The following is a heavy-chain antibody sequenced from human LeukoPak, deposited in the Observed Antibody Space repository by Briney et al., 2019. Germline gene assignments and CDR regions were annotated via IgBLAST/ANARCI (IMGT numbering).Heavy chain of an antibody. CDR1: GYSFTTYW. CDR3: ARDGGGVSSWVSH. Sequence: GESLKISCKGSGYSFTTYWISWVRQMPGKGLEWMGRIDPGDSFTKYSPSFQGHVTISVEKSISTGYLQWSSLKASDSAMYYCARDGGGVSSWVSHWGQGTLVTVSS. V-gene: IGHV5-10-1*01. D-gene: IGHD2-8*02. J-gene: IGHJ4*02. CDR2: IDPGDSFT.